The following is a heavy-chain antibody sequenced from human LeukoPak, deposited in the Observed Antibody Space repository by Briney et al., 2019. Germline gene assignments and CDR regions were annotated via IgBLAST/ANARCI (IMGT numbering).Heavy chain of an antibody. V-gene: IGHV3-74*01. J-gene: IGHJ4*02. CDR1: GFTFSNYW. D-gene: IGHD3-10*01. CDR3: AKDPYGSGSYSNFDY. CDR2: INSDGRST. Sequence: PGGSLRLSCAASGFTFSNYWMHWVRHAPGKGLVWVSRINSDGRSTNYADSVKGRFTISRDNAKNTLYLQMNSLRAEDTALYYCAKDPYGSGSYSNFDYWGQGTLVTVSS.